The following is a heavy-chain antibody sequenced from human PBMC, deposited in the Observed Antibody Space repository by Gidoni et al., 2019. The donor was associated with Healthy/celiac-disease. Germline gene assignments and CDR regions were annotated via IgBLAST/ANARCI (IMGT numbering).Heavy chain of an antibody. D-gene: IGHD1-1*01. CDR1: GGSFRGYS. J-gene: IGHJ6*02. Sequence: QVELQQWGAGLLRPSETLSLTCAVYGGSFRGYSWSWVRQPPGKGLEWIGEINHRGSTNYNPSLESRVTISVDTSKNQFSLKLSSVTAADTAVYFCAREFIGRQLEPRSGVYYYYALDVWGQGTTVTVSS. V-gene: IGHV4-34*02. CDR2: INHRGST. CDR3: AREFIGRQLEPRSGVYYYYALDV.